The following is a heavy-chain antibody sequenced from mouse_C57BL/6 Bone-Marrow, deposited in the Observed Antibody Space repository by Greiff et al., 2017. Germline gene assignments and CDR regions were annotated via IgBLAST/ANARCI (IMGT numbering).Heavy chain of an antibody. V-gene: IGHV14-4*01. J-gene: IGHJ4*01. Sequence: VQLKESGAELVRPGASVKLSCTASGFNIKDDYMHWVKQRPEQGLEWIGWIDPENGDTEYASKFQGKATITADTSSNTAYLQLSSLTSEDTAVYYWIYRIGLSYYAMDYWGQGTSVTVSS. D-gene: IGHD3-1*01. CDR2: IDPENGDT. CDR3: IYRIGLSYYAMDY. CDR1: GFNIKDDY.